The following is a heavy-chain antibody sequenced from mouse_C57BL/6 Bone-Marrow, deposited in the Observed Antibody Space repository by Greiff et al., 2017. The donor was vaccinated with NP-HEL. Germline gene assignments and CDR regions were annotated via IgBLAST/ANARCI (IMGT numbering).Heavy chain of an antibody. CDR3: ARVDYGSSPFAY. CDR2: ISDGGSYT. D-gene: IGHD1-1*01. CDR1: GFTFSSYA. J-gene: IGHJ3*01. Sequence: EVHLVESGGGLVKPGGSLKLSCAASGFTFSSYAMSWVRQTPEKRLEWVATISDGGSYTYYPDNVKGRFTISRDNAKNNLYLQMSHLKSEDTAMYYCARVDYGSSPFAYWGQGTLVTVSA. V-gene: IGHV5-4*01.